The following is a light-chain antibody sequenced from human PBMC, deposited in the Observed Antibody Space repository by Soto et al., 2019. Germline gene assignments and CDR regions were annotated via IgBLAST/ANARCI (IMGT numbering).Light chain of an antibody. CDR1: SSDVGRYNY. J-gene: IGLJ1*01. CDR2: EVS. Sequence: QSALTQPPSASGSPGQSVTISCTGTSSDVGRYNYISWYQQHPGKAPKLMIYEVSKRPSGVPDRFSGSKSGNTASLTVSGLQAEADADYYCSSYAGSSHYVFGTGTKLTVL. CDR3: SSYAGSSHYV. V-gene: IGLV2-8*01.